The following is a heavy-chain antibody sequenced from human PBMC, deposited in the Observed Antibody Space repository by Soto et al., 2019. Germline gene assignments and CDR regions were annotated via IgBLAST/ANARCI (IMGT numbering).Heavy chain of an antibody. CDR1: GFTFSSYG. Sequence: QVQLVESGGGVVQPGRSLRLSCAASGFTFSSYGMHWVRQAPGKGLEWVAVISFDGSNKYYADSVKGRFTISRDNSKNQLFLQMNSLSAEDTAVYYCAKEKKNFRDAFDRWGQGTMVTVSS. J-gene: IGHJ3*02. D-gene: IGHD3-10*01. CDR2: ISFDGSNK. V-gene: IGHV3-30*18. CDR3: AKEKKNFRDAFDR.